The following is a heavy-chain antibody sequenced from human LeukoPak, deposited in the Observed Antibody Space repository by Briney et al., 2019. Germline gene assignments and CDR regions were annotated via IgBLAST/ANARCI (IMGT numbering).Heavy chain of an antibody. CDR1: GYTFTSYD. J-gene: IGHJ6*02. Sequence: GASVKVSCKASGYTFTSYDINWVRQATGQGFEWMGWMNPNSGNTGYAQKFQGRVTMTRNTSISTAYMELSSLRSEDTAVYYCARDTYNWNYFVLRVYYYGMDVWGQGTTVTVSS. D-gene: IGHD1-7*01. V-gene: IGHV1-8*01. CDR3: ARDTYNWNYFVLRVYYYGMDV. CDR2: MNPNSGNT.